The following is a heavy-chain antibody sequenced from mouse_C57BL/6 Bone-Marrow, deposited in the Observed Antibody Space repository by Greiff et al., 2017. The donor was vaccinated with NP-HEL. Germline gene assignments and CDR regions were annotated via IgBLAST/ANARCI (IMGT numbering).Heavy chain of an antibody. D-gene: IGHD1-1*01. CDR3: TSRRYGSSFDY. V-gene: IGHV5S21*01. Sequence: EVKVEESGEGLVKPGGSLKLSCAASGFTFSSYAMSWVRQTPEKRLEWVAYISSGGDYIYYADTVKGRFTISRDNARNTLYLQMSSLKSEDTAMYYCTSRRYGSSFDYWGQGTTLTVSS. J-gene: IGHJ2*01. CDR2: ISSGGDYI. CDR1: GFTFSSYA.